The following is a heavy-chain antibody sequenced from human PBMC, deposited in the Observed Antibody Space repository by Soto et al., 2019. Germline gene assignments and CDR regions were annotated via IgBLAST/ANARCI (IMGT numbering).Heavy chain of an antibody. J-gene: IGHJ6*03. D-gene: IGHD3-3*01. CDR1: GYTFTANY. Sequence: QVQLVQSGAEVTKPGASVKVSCKASGYTFTANYVHWVRQAPGQGLEWMGWINPHTGGTDYAQTFQGRVTMTRDTSISTAYMELSRLTSDDTAVYYCARYQYRSGYLDAWGKGTTVTVSS. CDR3: ARYQYRSGYLDA. CDR2: INPHTGGT. V-gene: IGHV1-2*02.